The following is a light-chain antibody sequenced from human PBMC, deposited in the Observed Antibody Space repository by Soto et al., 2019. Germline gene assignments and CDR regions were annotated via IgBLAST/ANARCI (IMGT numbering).Light chain of an antibody. J-gene: IGLJ2*01. Sequence: QSALTQPRSVSGSPGHSVTISCTGTSNDVGAYNYVSWYQQHPGKAPKLIIYDVNKRPSGVPDRFSGSKSGNTASLTISGLQAEDEGDYFCCSYEGTYSFRVFGGGTKVTVL. CDR2: DVN. CDR1: SNDVGAYNY. V-gene: IGLV2-11*01. CDR3: CSYEGTYSFRV.